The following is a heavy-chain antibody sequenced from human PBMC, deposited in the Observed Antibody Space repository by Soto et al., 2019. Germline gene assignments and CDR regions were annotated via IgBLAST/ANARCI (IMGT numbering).Heavy chain of an antibody. D-gene: IGHD6-19*01. V-gene: IGHV4-59*02. Sequence: QVQLQESGPGLVKPSETLSLTCTVSGGSVSGYYWSWIRQPPGKGLEWIGYIYYSGSTNYNPSLKGRVTISVDTSKNQFSLKLSSVTAADTAVYYCARGRQWLDDWGQGTLVTVSS. CDR2: IYYSGST. CDR3: ARGRQWLDD. J-gene: IGHJ4*02. CDR1: GGSVSGYY.